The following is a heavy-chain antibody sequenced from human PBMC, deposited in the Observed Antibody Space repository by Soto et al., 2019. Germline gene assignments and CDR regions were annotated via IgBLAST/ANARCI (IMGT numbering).Heavy chain of an antibody. D-gene: IGHD6-13*01. V-gene: IGHV1-69*02. Sequence: QVQLVQSGAEVKKPGSSVKVSCKASGGTFSSYTISWVRQAPGQGLEWMGRIIPILGIANYAQKFQGRVTITAAKSTSAAYMGLSSLRSEATAVYDCPSASSLAAACFDYWGQGTLVTVSS. CDR1: GGTFSSYT. J-gene: IGHJ4*02. CDR2: IIPILGIA. CDR3: PSASSLAAACFDY.